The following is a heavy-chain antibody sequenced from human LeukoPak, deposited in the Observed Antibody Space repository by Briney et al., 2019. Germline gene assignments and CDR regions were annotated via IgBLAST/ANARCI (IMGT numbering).Heavy chain of an antibody. D-gene: IGHD3-22*01. CDR1: DGSFRGYY. CDR3: ARGRNYYESSGFYYYFDY. J-gene: IGHJ4*02. V-gene: IGHV4-34*01. CDR2: IHSSGRT. Sequence: PSETLSLTCAVSDGSFRGYYWNWIRQPPGKGLEWAGEIHSSGRTNYNPSLKSRLTLSVDTSKYQFSLKLSTVTAADTAVYYCARGRNYYESSGFYYYFDYWGQGTLVTVAS.